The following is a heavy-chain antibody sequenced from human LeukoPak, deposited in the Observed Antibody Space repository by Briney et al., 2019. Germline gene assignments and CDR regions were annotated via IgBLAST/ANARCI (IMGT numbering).Heavy chain of an antibody. D-gene: IGHD1-20*01. Sequence: GGSLRLSCAASGFTFSSYEMNWVRQAPGKGLEWVSYISSSGRTIYHADSVKGRFTISRDNAKNSLYLQMNSLRAEDTAVYYCARDPLITGTHFDYWGQGTLVTVSS. V-gene: IGHV3-48*03. CDR3: ARDPLITGTHFDY. CDR1: GFTFSSYE. J-gene: IGHJ4*02. CDR2: ISSSGRTI.